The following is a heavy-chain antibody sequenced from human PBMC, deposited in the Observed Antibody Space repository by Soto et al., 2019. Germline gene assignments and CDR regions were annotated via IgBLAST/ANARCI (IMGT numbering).Heavy chain of an antibody. CDR2: IIPIFGTA. CDR1: GGTFSSNA. D-gene: IGHD3-10*01. CDR3: ARDKAGRRFGELLGGMDV. J-gene: IGHJ6*02. Sequence: SVKVSCKASGGTFSSNAISWVRQAPGQGLEWMGGIIPIFGTANYAQKFQGRVTITADESTSTAYMELSSLRSEDTAVYYCARDKAGRRFGELLGGMDVWGQGTTVTVSS. V-gene: IGHV1-69*13.